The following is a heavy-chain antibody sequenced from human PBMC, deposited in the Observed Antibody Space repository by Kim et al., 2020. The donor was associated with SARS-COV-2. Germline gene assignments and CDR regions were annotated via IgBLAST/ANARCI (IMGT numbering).Heavy chain of an antibody. CDR3: ARDMEVGSGSYYT. J-gene: IGHJ5*02. D-gene: IGHD3-10*01. Sequence: YAQGFTGRFVFSLDTSVSTAYLQISSLKAEDTAVYYCARDMEVGSGSYYTWGQGTLVTVSS. V-gene: IGHV7-4-1*02.